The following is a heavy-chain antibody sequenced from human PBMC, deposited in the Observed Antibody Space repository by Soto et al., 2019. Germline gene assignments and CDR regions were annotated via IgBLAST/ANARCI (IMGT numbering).Heavy chain of an antibody. D-gene: IGHD3-22*01. J-gene: IGHJ4*02. CDR2: INHSGST. Sequence: PSETLSLTCTVYGGSFSGYYWSWIRQPPGKGLEWIGEINHSGSTNYNPSLKSRVTISVDTSKNQFSLKLSSVTAADTAVYYCAIDYYDSSGYSVLWGQGTLVTVSS. CDR1: GGSFSGYY. CDR3: AIDYYDSSGYSVL. V-gene: IGHV4-34*01.